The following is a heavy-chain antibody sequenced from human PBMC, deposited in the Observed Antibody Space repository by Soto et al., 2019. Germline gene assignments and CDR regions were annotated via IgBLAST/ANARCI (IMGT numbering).Heavy chain of an antibody. V-gene: IGHV4-59*01. D-gene: IGHD6-6*01. CDR3: ARRFGISSPFDS. J-gene: IGHJ4*02. CDR2: IYNTGTT. Sequence: SETLSLSCTVSGGSSNPYCWSWIRQPPGKGLEWIAYIYNTGTTNYNPSLKGRATISLDTSSNKVSLNLTSVTAADTAVYYCARRFGISSPFDSWGQGTLVTVSS. CDR1: GGSSNPYC.